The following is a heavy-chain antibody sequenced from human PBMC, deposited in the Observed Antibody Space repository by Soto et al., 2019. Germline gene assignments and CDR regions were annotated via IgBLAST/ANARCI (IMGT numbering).Heavy chain of an antibody. J-gene: IGHJ4*02. Sequence: GSPRLCCAACGFTVCSYGMHGVRQDPGKGLEWVAVISYDGSNKYYADSVKGRFTISRDNSKNTLYLQMNSLRAEDTAVYYCARPGSNYNWILTYFDYWGQGTLVTVSS. CDR1: GFTVCSYG. CDR2: ISYDGSNK. CDR3: ARPGSNYNWILTYFDY. V-gene: IGHV3-30*03. D-gene: IGHD1-20*01.